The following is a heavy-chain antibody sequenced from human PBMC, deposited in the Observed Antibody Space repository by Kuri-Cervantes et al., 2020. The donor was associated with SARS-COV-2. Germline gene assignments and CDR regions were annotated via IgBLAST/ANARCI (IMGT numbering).Heavy chain of an antibody. Sequence: GGSLRLSCAASGFTFSNYEMHWVRQRTGKGLEWVSAIGIAYGTFYAGSVKGRFTVSRDNAKNTLYLQMNSLRAEDTAVYYCARDRAIRIAVAGTVYFDYWGQGTLVTVSS. J-gene: IGHJ4*02. D-gene: IGHD6-19*01. CDR1: GFTFSNYE. V-gene: IGHV3-13*01. CDR2: IGIAYGT. CDR3: ARDRAIRIAVAGTVYFDY.